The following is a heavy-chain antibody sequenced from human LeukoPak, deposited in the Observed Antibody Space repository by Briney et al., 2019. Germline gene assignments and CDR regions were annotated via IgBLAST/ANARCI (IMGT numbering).Heavy chain of an antibody. CDR2: IYSRGSI. CDR1: GFTFSSYW. Sequence: PGGSLRLFCAASGFTFSSYWMHWVRQAPGKGLEWVSNIYSRGSIYYADSVKGRFTISRDTSNNSLYLQMSSLTADDTAVYYCARGVRGWYDGAYDVWGQGTMVAVSS. D-gene: IGHD6-19*01. CDR3: ARGVRGWYDGAYDV. V-gene: IGHV3-66*01. J-gene: IGHJ3*01.